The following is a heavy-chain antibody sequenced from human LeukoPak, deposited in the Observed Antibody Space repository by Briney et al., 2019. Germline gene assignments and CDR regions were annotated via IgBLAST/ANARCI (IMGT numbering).Heavy chain of an antibody. V-gene: IGHV4-61*02. D-gene: IGHD7-27*01. Sequence: SETLSLTCTVSGGSISSGSYYWSWIRQPAGKGLEWIGRIYTSGSTNYNPSLKSRVTISVDTSKNQFSLKLSSVTAADTAVYYCAREATGGEGLYYFDYWGQGTLVTVSS. CDR1: GGSISSGSYY. J-gene: IGHJ4*02. CDR3: AREATGGEGLYYFDY. CDR2: IYTSGST.